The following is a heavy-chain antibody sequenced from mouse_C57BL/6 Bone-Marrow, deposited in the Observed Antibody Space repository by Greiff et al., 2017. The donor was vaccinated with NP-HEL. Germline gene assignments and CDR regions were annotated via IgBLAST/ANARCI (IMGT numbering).Heavy chain of an antibody. V-gene: IGHV1-64*01. D-gene: IGHD1-1*01. Sequence: QVQLQQPGAELVKPGASVKLSCKASGYTFTSYWMHWVKQRPGQGLEWIGMIHPNSGSTNYNEKFKSKATLTVDKSSSTAYMQLSSLTSEDSAVYSCARERDYYGRAWFAYWGQGTLVTASA. J-gene: IGHJ3*01. CDR3: ARERDYYGRAWFAY. CDR2: IHPNSGST. CDR1: GYTFTSYW.